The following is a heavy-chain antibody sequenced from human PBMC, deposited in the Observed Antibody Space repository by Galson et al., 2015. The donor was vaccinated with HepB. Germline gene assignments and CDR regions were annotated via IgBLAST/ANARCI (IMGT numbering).Heavy chain of an antibody. J-gene: IGHJ6*02. CDR3: ARDNSPLGYYYGMDV. V-gene: IGHV3-33*08. Sequence: SLRLSCAASGFTFSSYGMHWVRQAPGKGLEWVAVIYYDDSKKYYADSVKGRFTISRDNSKNTLYLQMNSLRVEDTAVYYCARDNSPLGYYYGMDVWGQGTTVSVSS. CDR1: GFTFSSYG. D-gene: IGHD3-22*01. CDR2: IYYDDSKK.